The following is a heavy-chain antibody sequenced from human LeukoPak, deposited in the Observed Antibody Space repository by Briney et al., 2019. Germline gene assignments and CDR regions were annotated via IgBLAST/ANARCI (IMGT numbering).Heavy chain of an antibody. CDR2: IHSSGGT. CDR1: GGSFTNYY. CDR3: ARGGAPEY. V-gene: IGHV4-4*07. J-gene: IGHJ4*02. Sequence: KPSETLSLTCTASGGSFTNYYWSWIRQPAGKGLEWIGRIHSSGGTNYNPSLKSRVTMSVDTSTNLVSLKLRSVSAADTAVYYCARGGAPEYWGQGTLVTVYS.